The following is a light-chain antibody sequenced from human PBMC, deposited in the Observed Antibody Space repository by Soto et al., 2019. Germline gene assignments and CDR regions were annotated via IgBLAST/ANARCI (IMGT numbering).Light chain of an antibody. CDR1: QSVSSN. J-gene: IGKJ1*01. CDR2: GAS. CDR3: LQYSNWPRT. V-gene: IGKV3-15*01. Sequence: EIVWTQSPGTLSLSPGERATLSCRASQSVSSNLAWYQQKPGQAPRPVIYGASTRATGIPARFSGSGSGTEFTLTISSLQSEDLAVYYCLQYSNWPRTFGQGTKVDI.